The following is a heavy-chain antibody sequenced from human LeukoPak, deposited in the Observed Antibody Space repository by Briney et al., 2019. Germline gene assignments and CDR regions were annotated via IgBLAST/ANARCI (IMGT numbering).Heavy chain of an antibody. V-gene: IGHV3-30-3*01. J-gene: IGHJ4*02. CDR3: ARWGNDYSQFDS. CDR1: GFTFSTYA. D-gene: IGHD4-11*01. CDR2: ISYDGSKK. Sequence: PGRSLRLSCAASGFTFSTYAMHWVRQAPGKGLEWVAVISYDGSKKDYADSVKGRFTISRDNSKNTLFLQMNSLRTEDTAVYFCARWGNDYSQFDSWGQGTLVTVS.